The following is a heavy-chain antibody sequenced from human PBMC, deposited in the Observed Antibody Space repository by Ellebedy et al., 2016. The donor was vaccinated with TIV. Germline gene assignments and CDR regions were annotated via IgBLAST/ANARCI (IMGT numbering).Heavy chain of an antibody. V-gene: IGHV3-9*01. CDR3: AREGGAGGRHFDY. Sequence: SLKISCAASGFTFDDYDMHWVRQAPGKGLEWVSGISWNRGSIVYADSVQGRFTISRDNAKNSLYLQMNSLRAEDTAVYYCAREGGAGGRHFDYWGQGTLVTVSS. D-gene: IGHD3-16*01. J-gene: IGHJ4*02. CDR2: ISWNRGSI. CDR1: GFTFDDYD.